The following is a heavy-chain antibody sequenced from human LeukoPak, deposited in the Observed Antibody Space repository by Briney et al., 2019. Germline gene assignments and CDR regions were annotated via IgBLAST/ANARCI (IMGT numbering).Heavy chain of an antibody. V-gene: IGHV3-7*01. CDR3: ARDGPATETDLDC. CDR2: IKGDGSEK. Sequence: PGGSLRLSCAASGFSFSSHWMNWVRQAPGKGLQWVATIKGDGSEKFYVDSVKGRFTISRDNAKNSLYLQMNILRAEDTAVYYCARDGPATETDLDCWGQGTLVIVSS. CDR1: GFSFSSHW. D-gene: IGHD1-1*01. J-gene: IGHJ4*02.